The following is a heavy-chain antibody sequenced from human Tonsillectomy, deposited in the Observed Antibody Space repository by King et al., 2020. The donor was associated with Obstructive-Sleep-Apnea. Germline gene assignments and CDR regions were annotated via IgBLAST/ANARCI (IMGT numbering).Heavy chain of an antibody. J-gene: IGHJ4*02. CDR3: AKDWITMVRGTTAVDN. D-gene: IGHD3-10*01. CDR2: ISGSGGST. CDR1: GFTFSSYA. V-gene: IGHV3-23*04. Sequence: VQLVESGGGLVQPGGSLRLSCAASGFTFSSYAMSWVRQAPGKGLEWVSAISGSGGSTYYADSVKGRFTISRDKSKNTLYLQMNSLRAEDTAVYYCAKDWITMVRGTTAVDNWGQGTLVTVSS.